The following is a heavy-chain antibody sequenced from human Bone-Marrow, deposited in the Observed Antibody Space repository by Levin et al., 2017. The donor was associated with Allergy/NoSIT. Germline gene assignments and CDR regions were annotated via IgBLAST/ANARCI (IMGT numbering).Heavy chain of an antibody. CDR1: GGPISSNDYY. Sequence: SETLSLTCSVSGGPISSNDYYWSWIRQPPGKGLEWIGYTFYGGSTFYNPSLKSRLTISVDAAKTQFFLKLSSVTAADTAVYSCARGGGNTSGYFGVDYYYGLAVWGQGTTVTVSS. J-gene: IGHJ6*02. CDR3: ARGGGNTSGYFGVDYYYGLAV. V-gene: IGHV4-30-4*01. D-gene: IGHD5-18*01. CDR2: TFYGGST.